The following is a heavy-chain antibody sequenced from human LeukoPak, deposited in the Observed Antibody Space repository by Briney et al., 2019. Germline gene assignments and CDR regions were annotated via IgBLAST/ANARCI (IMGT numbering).Heavy chain of an antibody. CDR3: ARGSPLLGALAFDI. D-gene: IGHD3-10*01. J-gene: IGHJ3*02. CDR1: GFTFSSYE. Sequence: GGSLRLSCAASGFTFSSYEMNWVRQAPGKGLEWVSYISSSGSTIYYADSVKGRFTISRDNAKNSLYLQMNSLRAEDTAVYYCARGSPLLGALAFDIWGQGTMVTVSS. CDR2: ISSSGSTI. V-gene: IGHV3-48*03.